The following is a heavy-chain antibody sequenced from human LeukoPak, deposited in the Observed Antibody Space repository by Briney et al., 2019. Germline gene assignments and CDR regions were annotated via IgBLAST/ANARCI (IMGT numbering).Heavy chain of an antibody. J-gene: IGHJ4*02. CDR1: GYTFTSYY. Sequence: AALKVSCKASGYTFTSYYMHWVRQAPGQGLEWMGIINTSGGSTTYAQKFQGRLTMTRDTSTSTVYMELSSLRSEDTAVYCCARSSSTYFDYWGQGTLVTVSS. CDR2: INTSGGST. V-gene: IGHV1-46*01. CDR3: ARSSSTYFDY. D-gene: IGHD2-2*01.